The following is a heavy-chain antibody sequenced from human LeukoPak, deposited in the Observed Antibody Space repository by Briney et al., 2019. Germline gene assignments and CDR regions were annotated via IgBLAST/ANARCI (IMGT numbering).Heavy chain of an antibody. D-gene: IGHD2-15*01. J-gene: IGHJ1*01. CDR3: ASDCSGGSCYRTYTEYFHH. CDR2: ISSSGSTI. Sequence: GGSLRLSCAASGFTFSSYEMNWVRQAPGKGLEGVSYISSSGSTIYYADSVKGRFTISRDNAKNSLYLQMNSLRAEDTAVYYCASDCSGGSCYRTYTEYFHHWGQGTLVTVSS. V-gene: IGHV3-48*03. CDR1: GFTFSSYE.